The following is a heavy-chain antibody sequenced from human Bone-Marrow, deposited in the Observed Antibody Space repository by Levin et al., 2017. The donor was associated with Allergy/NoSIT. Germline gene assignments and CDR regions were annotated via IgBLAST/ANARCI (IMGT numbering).Heavy chain of an antibody. J-gene: IGHJ6*02. V-gene: IGHV3-30*04. D-gene: IGHD6-13*01. CDR1: GSNLNNYA. CDR2: ISYDGTTK. Sequence: LSLTCAASGSNLNNYAMHWVRQAPGRGLEWVAVISYDGTTKYYADSVKGRFTISRDNSKNTLFLEMKSLRVDDTALYSCARDMYTSTWLDYFGLDVWGRGTTVTVSS. CDR3: ARDMYTSTWLDYFGLDV.